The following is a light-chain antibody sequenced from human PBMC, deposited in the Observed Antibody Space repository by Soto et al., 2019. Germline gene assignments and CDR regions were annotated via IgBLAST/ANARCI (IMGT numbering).Light chain of an antibody. Sequence: QSALTQPPSASGSPGQSVTISCTGTSSDVGGYNYVSWYQQYPGRAPKLMIYEVTKRPSGVPERFSGSKSGTTASLTVSGLQAEDEADYYCSSYAAIKNFYFVFGGGTKLTVL. CDR1: SSDVGGYNY. CDR2: EVT. CDR3: SSYAAIKNFYFV. J-gene: IGLJ3*02. V-gene: IGLV2-8*01.